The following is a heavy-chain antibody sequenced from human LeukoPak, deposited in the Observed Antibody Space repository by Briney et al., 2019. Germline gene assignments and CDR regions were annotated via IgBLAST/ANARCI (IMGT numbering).Heavy chain of an antibody. J-gene: IGHJ4*02. CDR2: INHNGST. CDR3: AREGLSAAAFDY. V-gene: IGHV4-34*01. CDR1: GGSFSGYY. Sequence: SETLSLTCAVYGGSFSGYYWSWIRQPPGKGLEWIGEINHNGSTNYNPSLKSRVTISVDTSKNQFSLKLSSVTAADTAVYYCAREGLSAAAFDYWGQGTLVTVSS. D-gene: IGHD6-13*01.